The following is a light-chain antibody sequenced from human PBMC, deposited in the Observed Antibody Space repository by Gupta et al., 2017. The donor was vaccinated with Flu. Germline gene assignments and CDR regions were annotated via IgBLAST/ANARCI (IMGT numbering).Light chain of an antibody. CDR2: EVT. V-gene: IGLV2-14*01. CDR1: SSDIGGYDF. Sequence: QSALTQPASMSGSPGQSITISCTGTSSDIGGYDFVSWYQQHPGKAPKLMIYEVTYRPSGIPDRFSGSKSGNTASLTISGLQAEDEADYYCSSYTSSTTLEIFGGGTKLTVL. J-gene: IGLJ2*01. CDR3: SSYTSSTTLEI.